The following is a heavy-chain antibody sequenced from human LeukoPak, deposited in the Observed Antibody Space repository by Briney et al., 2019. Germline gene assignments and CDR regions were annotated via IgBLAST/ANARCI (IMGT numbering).Heavy chain of an antibody. CDR2: IKLDVNEK. J-gene: IGHJ3*02. D-gene: IGHD2-15*01. CDR1: GFTFSSDW. CDR3: ARGSCSVGSCYDAFDI. Sequence: VGSLRLSCAASGFTFSSDWMSWGRQAPGEGLEWVANIKLDVNEKYYVDSVKGRFTICRDKTKNSLYLQINSLRAEDTAVYYCARGSCSVGSCYDAFDIWGQGTMVTVSS. V-gene: IGHV3-7*03.